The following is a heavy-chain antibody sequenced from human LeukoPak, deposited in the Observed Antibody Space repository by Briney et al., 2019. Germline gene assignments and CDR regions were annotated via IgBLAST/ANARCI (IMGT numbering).Heavy chain of an antibody. CDR2: ISYDGSNK. CDR1: GFTFSSYA. D-gene: IGHD3-9*01. V-gene: IGHV3-30-3*01. CDR3: AREGGPDYDILTGYLVREYYFDY. Sequence: PGRSLRLSCAASGFTFSSYAMHWVRQAPGKGLEWVAVISYDGSNKYYADSVKGRFTISRDNSKNTLYLQMNSLRAEDTAVYYCAREGGPDYDILTGYLVREYYFDYWGQGTLVTVSS. J-gene: IGHJ4*02.